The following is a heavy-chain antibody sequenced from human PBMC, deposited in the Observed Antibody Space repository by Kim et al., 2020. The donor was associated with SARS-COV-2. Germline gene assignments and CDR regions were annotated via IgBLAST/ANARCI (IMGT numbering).Heavy chain of an antibody. CDR1: GFTFSTYE. Sequence: GGSLRLSCAASGFTFSTYEMSWVCQAPGKGLEWVSYISSTSRTIYYADSVKGRFTVSRDNAKNSLYLQMNSLRAEDMAVYYCARIRASAPGAYWGQGTL. CDR3: ARIRASAPGAY. J-gene: IGHJ4*02. V-gene: IGHV3-48*03. CDR2: ISSTSRTI. D-gene: IGHD2-21*01.